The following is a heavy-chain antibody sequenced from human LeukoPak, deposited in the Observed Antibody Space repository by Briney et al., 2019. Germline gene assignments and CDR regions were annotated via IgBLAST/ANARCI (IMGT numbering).Heavy chain of an antibody. CDR1: GGTFSSYA. CDR3: ARDPETAYYYGMDV. V-gene: IGHV1-69*13. CDR2: IIPIFGTA. Sequence: SVKVPCKASGGTFSSYAISWVRQSPGQGLEWMGGIIPIFGTANYAQKFQGRVTITADESTSTAYMELSSLRSEDTAVYYCARDPETAYYYGMDVWGQGTTVTVSS. J-gene: IGHJ6*02.